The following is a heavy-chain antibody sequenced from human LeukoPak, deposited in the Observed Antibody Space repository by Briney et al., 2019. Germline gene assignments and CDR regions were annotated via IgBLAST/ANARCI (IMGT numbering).Heavy chain of an antibody. V-gene: IGHV4-34*01. J-gene: IGHJ4*02. CDR3: ARANMTTEWFDY. D-gene: IGHD4-11*01. CDR2: INHSGST. CDR1: GGSFSGYY. Sequence: SETLSLTCAVYGGSFSGYYWSWIRQPPGKGLEWIGEINHSGSTNYNPSLKSRVTISVDTSKNQFSLKPSSVTAADTAVYYCARANMTTEWFDYWGQGTLVTVSS.